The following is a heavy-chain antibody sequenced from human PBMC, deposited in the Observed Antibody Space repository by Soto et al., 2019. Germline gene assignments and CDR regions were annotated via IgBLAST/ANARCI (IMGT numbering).Heavy chain of an antibody. CDR2: ISSDGSSY. Sequence: QVQLLESGGGVVQPGRSLRLSCVASGFTLTNNGMHWVRQAPGQGLEWVAVISSDGSSYYYGDSVRGRFTISRDTSKNTLFLEMSSLTIAETAVYYCAKDRGLAESGTWSHYYYGMDVWGQGTSVTVS. CDR3: AKDRGLAESGTWSHYYYGMDV. D-gene: IGHD1-26*01. V-gene: IGHV3-30*18. CDR1: GFTLTNNG. J-gene: IGHJ6*02.